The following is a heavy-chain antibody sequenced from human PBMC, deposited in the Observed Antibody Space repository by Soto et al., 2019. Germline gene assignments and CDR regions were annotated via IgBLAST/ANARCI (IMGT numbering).Heavy chain of an antibody. CDR2: MNPNSGNT. CDR3: ARGRMVRGVGWIYYYYGMDV. CDR1: GYTFTSYD. Sequence: QVQLVQSGAEVKKPGASVKVSCKASGYTFTSYDINWVRQATGQGLEWMGWMNPNSGNTGYAQKFPARVSMTRNTSPATMYMXQSSLRSEDTAVYYCARGRMVRGVGWIYYYYGMDVWGQGTTVTVSS. J-gene: IGHJ6*02. V-gene: IGHV1-8*01. D-gene: IGHD3-10*01.